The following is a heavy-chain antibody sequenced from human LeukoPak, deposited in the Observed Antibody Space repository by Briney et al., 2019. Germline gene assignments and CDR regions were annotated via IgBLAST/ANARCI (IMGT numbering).Heavy chain of an antibody. Sequence: GASVKVSCKVSGHTLTELSMHWVRQAPGKGLEWMGGFDPEDGETIYAQKFQGRVTMTEDTSTDTAYMELSSLRSEDTAVYYCATDSRWEAGYYYYGIDVWGQGTTVTVSS. J-gene: IGHJ6*02. CDR3: ATDSRWEAGYYYYGIDV. CDR1: GHTLTELS. V-gene: IGHV1-24*01. CDR2: FDPEDGET. D-gene: IGHD1-26*01.